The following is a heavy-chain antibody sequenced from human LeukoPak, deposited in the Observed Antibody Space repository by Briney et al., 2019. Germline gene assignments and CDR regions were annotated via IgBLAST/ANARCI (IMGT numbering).Heavy chain of an antibody. CDR3: ASVQLERRRYFGY. CDR2: ISYDGSNK. V-gene: IGHV3-30*04. Sequence: GGSLRLSCAASGFTFSSYAMHWVRQAPGKGLEWVAVISYDGSNKYYADSVKGRFTISRDNSKNTLYLQMNSLRAEDTAVYYCASVQLERRRYFGYWGQGTLVTVSS. J-gene: IGHJ4*02. CDR1: GFTFSSYA. D-gene: IGHD1-1*01.